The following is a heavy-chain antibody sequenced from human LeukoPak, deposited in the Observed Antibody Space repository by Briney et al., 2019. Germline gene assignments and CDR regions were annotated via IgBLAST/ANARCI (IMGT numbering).Heavy chain of an antibody. Sequence: PGGSLRLSCGASGFIVSSNFMTWVRQSPGKRLEWVSIMYYTGTTHYADSVKGRFTISRDNSKNTVYLQMNSLRGDDTAVYYCARARGVGELFFESWGQGTLVTVSS. V-gene: IGHV3-53*01. CDR2: MYYTGTT. CDR1: GFIVSSNF. J-gene: IGHJ4*02. D-gene: IGHD3-10*01. CDR3: ARARGVGELFFES.